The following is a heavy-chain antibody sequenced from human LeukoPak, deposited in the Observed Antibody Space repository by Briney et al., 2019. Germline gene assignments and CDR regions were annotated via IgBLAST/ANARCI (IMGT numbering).Heavy chain of an antibody. CDR2: IYYSGST. D-gene: IGHD5-18*01. Sequence: TPSETLSLTCTVSGGSISSYYWSWIRQPPGKGLEWIGYIYYSGSTNYNPSLKSRVIISVDTSKNQFSLKLSSVTAADTAVYYCAGRGYSYGYDGFDYWGQGTLVTVSS. CDR1: GGSISSYY. J-gene: IGHJ4*02. V-gene: IGHV4-59*08. CDR3: AGRGYSYGYDGFDY.